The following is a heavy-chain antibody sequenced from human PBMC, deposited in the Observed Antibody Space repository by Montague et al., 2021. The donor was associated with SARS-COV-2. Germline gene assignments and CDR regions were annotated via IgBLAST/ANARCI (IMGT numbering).Heavy chain of an antibody. D-gene: IGHD6-13*01. V-gene: IGHV3-9*01. CDR2: ISWNSGSI. Sequence: SLRLSCAASGFTFDDYDMHWVRQAPGKGLEWVSGISWNSGSIGYADSVKGRFTISRDNAKNSLYLQMNSLRAEDTALYYCATLGLAAAGYFDLWGRGTLVTVSS. J-gene: IGHJ2*01. CDR3: ATLGLAAAGYFDL. CDR1: GFTFDDYD.